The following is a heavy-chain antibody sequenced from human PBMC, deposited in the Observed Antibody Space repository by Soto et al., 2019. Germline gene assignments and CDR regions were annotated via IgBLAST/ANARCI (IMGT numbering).Heavy chain of an antibody. CDR3: AANLYSSSWYLLPDY. CDR2: IVVGSGNT. Sequence: GASLKVSCKASGFTFTSSAVQWVRQARGQRLEWIGWIVVGSGNTNYAQKFQERVTITRDMSTSTAYMELSSLRSEDTAVYYCAANLYSSSWYLLPDYWGQGTLVTVSS. V-gene: IGHV1-58*01. J-gene: IGHJ4*02. D-gene: IGHD6-13*01. CDR1: GFTFTSSA.